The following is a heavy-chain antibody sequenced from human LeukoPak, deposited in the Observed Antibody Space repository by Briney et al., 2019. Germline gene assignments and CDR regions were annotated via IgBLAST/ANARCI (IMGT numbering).Heavy chain of an antibody. D-gene: IGHD3-3*01. J-gene: IGHJ4*02. CDR3: AKKQWGYDFWSGVFYY. Sequence: GGSLRLSCAASGFTFSSYAMSWVRQAPGKGLEWVSAISGSGGSTYYADSVKGRFTISRDNSKNTLYLQMNSLRAEDTAVYYCAKKQWGYDFWSGVFYYWGQGTLVTVSS. CDR1: GFTFSSYA. CDR2: ISGSGGST. V-gene: IGHV3-23*01.